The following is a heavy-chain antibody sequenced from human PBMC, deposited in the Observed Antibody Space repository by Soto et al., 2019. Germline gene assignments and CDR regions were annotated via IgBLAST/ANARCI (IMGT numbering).Heavy chain of an antibody. J-gene: IGHJ4*02. CDR1: GYTFSSYA. V-gene: IGHV1-3*05. D-gene: IGHD2-2*03. Sequence: QVQLVQSGAEEKKPGASVKVSCTTSGYTFSSYAIHWVRQAPGQGLEWMGWINPGNANTKNSQKFQGRATITSDTSASTAYMELSSLTSADTAVYYCARVDGAYGGQGTLVTVSS. CDR3: ARVDGAY. CDR2: INPGNANT.